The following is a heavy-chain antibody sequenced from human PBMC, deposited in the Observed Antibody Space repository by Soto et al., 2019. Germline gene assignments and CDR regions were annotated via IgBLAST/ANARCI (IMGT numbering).Heavy chain of an antibody. D-gene: IGHD2-2*01. J-gene: IGHJ4*02. CDR3: ASRTPGAGLDY. CDR1: GGSISSYY. Sequence: QVQLQESGPGLVKPSETLSLTCSVSGGSISSYYWSWIRQPPGKGLEWIGYIYYIGSTNYNPSLRSRVTRSVDTSKNQFSLKLSSVTAADTAVYYCASRTPGAGLDYWGQGTLVTVSS. CDR2: IYYIGST. V-gene: IGHV4-59*01.